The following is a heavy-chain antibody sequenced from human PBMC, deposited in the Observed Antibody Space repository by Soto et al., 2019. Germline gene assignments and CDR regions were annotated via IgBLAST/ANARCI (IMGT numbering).Heavy chain of an antibody. CDR1: GGSFSGYY. CDR3: ARGGGGDYERTNDY. CDR2: INHSGST. D-gene: IGHD4-17*01. J-gene: IGHJ4*02. V-gene: IGHV4-34*01. Sequence: QVQLQQWGAGLLKPSETLSLTCAVYGGSFSGYYWSWIRQPPGKGLEWIGEINHSGSTNYNPSLKSRVTISVDTSKNQFCLKLSSATAADTAVYYCARGGGGDYERTNDYWGQGTLVTVSS.